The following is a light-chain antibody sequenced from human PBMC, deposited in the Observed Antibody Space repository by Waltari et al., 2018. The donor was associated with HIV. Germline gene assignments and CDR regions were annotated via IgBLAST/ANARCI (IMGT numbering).Light chain of an antibody. Sequence: DIVLTQSPGTLSLSPGERATLSCRTSQSVTSNHLAWYQQKPGQAPRLLIYGASNRATGIPDKFSGRGSGTDFTLTVNRLEPEDFAVYYCQQYGDFPESFGQGPSWRSN. V-gene: IGKV3-20*01. J-gene: IGKJ2*03. CDR1: QSVTSNH. CDR2: GAS. CDR3: QQYGDFPES.